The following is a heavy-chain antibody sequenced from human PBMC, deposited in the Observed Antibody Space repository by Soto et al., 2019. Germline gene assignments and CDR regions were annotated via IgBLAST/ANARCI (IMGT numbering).Heavy chain of an antibody. CDR1: GFSFTNSA. J-gene: IGHJ4*02. V-gene: IGHV3-23*01. D-gene: IGHD6-13*01. Sequence: GGSLRLSCAASGFSFTNSAMSWVRQAPGKGLEWVSSISGGNGGNTYYTDSVKGRFTISRDNSKSTVHLQMNSLRAEDTAIYYCAKKQFRAAGTVEYWGQGTPVTVSS. CDR3: AKKQFRAAGTVEY. CDR2: ISGGNGGNT.